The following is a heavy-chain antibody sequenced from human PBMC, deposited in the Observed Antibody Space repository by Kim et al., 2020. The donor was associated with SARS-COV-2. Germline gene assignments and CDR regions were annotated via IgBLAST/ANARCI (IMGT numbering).Heavy chain of an antibody. Sequence: GGSLRLSCAASVFTFSSYGMHWVRQAPGKGLEWVAVISYDGSNKYYADSVKGRFTISRDNSKNTLYLQMNSLRAEDTAVYYCAKRQVRGYSYGLFDYWGQGTLVTVSS. CDR1: VFTFSSYG. V-gene: IGHV3-30*18. CDR2: ISYDGSNK. D-gene: IGHD5-18*01. J-gene: IGHJ4*02. CDR3: AKRQVRGYSYGLFDY.